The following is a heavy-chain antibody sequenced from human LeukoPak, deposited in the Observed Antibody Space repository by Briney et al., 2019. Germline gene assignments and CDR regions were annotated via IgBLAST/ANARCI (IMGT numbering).Heavy chain of an antibody. D-gene: IGHD5-24*01. CDR3: TRGPRDGYTIYYLDY. CDR1: GLTFGDYA. V-gene: IGHV3-49*04. J-gene: IGHJ4*02. Sequence: GGSLRPSCTASGLTFGDYAMSRVRQAPGKGLEWVGFIRSKAYGGTTEYAASVKGRFTISSDDPKSIVYLQMNSLKTEDTAVYYCTRGPRDGYTIYYLDYWGQGTLVTVSS. CDR2: IRSKAYGGTT.